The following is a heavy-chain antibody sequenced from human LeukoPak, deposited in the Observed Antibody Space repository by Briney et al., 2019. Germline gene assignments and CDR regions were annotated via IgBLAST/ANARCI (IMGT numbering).Heavy chain of an antibody. V-gene: IGHV4-4*07. D-gene: IGHD1-14*01. CDR3: AGFDSSRAGITASFDY. CDR1: GGSISSYY. J-gene: IGHJ4*02. CDR2: IHTSGRI. Sequence: TSETLSLTCTVSGGSISSYYWNWIRQPAGKGLEWIGRIHTSGRINYNPSLKSRITISVDKSKNQFSPELSSVTAADAAVYYCAGFDSSRAGITASFDYWGQGTLVTVSS.